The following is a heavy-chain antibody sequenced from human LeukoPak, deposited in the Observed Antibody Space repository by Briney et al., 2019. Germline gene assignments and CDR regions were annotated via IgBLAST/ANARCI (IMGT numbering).Heavy chain of an antibody. CDR3: ARGIPIRRLSPYYDILTGYPQGNWFDP. D-gene: IGHD3-9*01. CDR2: INHSGST. J-gene: IGHJ5*02. Sequence: PSETLSLTCAVYGGSFSGYYWSWIRQPPGKGLEWIGEINHSGSTKYNPSLKSRFTISVDTSKNQFSLKLSSVTAADTAVYYCARGIPIRRLSPYYDILTGYPQGNWFDPWGQGTLVTVSS. V-gene: IGHV4-34*01. CDR1: GGSFSGYY.